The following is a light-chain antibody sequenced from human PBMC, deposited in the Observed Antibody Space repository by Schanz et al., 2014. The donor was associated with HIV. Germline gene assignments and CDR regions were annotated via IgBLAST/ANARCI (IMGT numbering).Light chain of an antibody. Sequence: QSALTQPPSVSGSPGQSVTISCTGTSSDVGSYNRVSWYQQPPGKAPKLMIYDVSYRPSGISNRFSGSKSGSTASLTISGLQAEDEADYYCTSYTSSTWVFGGGTKLTVL. CDR1: SSDVGSYNR. J-gene: IGLJ3*02. V-gene: IGLV2-14*03. CDR3: TSYTSSTWV. CDR2: DVS.